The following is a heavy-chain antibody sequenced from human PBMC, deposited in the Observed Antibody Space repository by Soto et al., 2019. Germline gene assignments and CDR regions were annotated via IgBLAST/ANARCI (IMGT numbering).Heavy chain of an antibody. CDR2: IFSNDEK. V-gene: IGHV2-26*01. Sequence: QVTLKESGPVLVKPTETLTLTCTVSGFSLSNARMGVRWIRQPPGKALAWLAHIFSNDEKSYSTSLKSRLTISKDTSKSQVVLTMTNMDPVDTATYYCARKMMGFGVYYGSGSYSNWGQGTLVTVSS. J-gene: IGHJ4*02. CDR1: GFSLSNARMG. D-gene: IGHD3-10*01. CDR3: ARKMMGFGVYYGSGSYSN.